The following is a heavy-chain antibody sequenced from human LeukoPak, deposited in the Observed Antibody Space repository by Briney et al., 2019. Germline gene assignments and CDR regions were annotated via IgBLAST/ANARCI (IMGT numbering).Heavy chain of an antibody. CDR3: ARDQEWELMPLDV. J-gene: IGHJ6*04. Sequence: GGSLRLSCAASGFTFSSCWMSWVRQAPGKGLEWVANIKQDGSEKYYVDSVKGRFTISRDNAKNSLYLQMNSLRAEDTAVYYCARDQEWELMPLDVWGKGTTVTVSS. V-gene: IGHV3-7*01. D-gene: IGHD1-26*01. CDR1: GFTFSSCW. CDR2: IKQDGSEK.